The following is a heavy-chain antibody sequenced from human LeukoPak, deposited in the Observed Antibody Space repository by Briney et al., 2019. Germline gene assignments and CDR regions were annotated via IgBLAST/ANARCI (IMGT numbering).Heavy chain of an antibody. CDR3: ARVPSVVRGVTPFDP. V-gene: IGHV4-59*01. Sequence: SETLSLTCTVSGGSISSYYWSWIRQPPGKGLEWIGYIYYSGSTNYNPSLKSRVTISVDTSKNQFSLKLSSVTAADTAVYYCARVPSVVRGVTPFDPWGQGTLVTVSS. D-gene: IGHD3-10*01. CDR1: GGSISSYY. J-gene: IGHJ5*02. CDR2: IYYSGST.